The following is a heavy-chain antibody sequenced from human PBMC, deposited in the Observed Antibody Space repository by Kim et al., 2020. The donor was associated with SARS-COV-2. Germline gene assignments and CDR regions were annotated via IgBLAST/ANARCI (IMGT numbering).Heavy chain of an antibody. CDR3: ARDPGSDYFDY. Sequence: YVDSVKGRFTVSRDNAKNSLFLQMNSLRAEDTAVYYCARDPGSDYFDYWGQGTLVTVSS. D-gene: IGHD6-19*01. V-gene: IGHV3-7*03. J-gene: IGHJ4*02.